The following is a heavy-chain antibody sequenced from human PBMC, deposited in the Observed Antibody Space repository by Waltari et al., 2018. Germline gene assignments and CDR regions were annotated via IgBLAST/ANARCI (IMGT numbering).Heavy chain of an antibody. Sequence: QVQLQESGPGLVTPSQTLSLTCPVSGGSISSGSYYWSWIRQPAGKGLEWIGRIYTSGSTNYNPSLKSRVTISVDTSKNQFSLKLSSVTAADTAVYYCARDAGAYCGGDCWSCDYWGQGTLVTVSS. CDR2: IYTSGST. J-gene: IGHJ4*02. D-gene: IGHD2-21*02. CDR3: ARDAGAYCGGDCWSCDY. V-gene: IGHV4-61*02. CDR1: GGSISSGSYY.